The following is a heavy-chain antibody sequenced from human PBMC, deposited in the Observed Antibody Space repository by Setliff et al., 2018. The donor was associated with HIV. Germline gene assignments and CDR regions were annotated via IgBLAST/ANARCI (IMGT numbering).Heavy chain of an antibody. Sequence: TLSLPCNVSGASISNYYWTWIRQSPGKRLEWLGYITDSGNTNYNPSLRRRVTISADTSKNQVSLRLRAVTAADTAVYYCARETQQSYNIVTGYNYYYGIDVWGQGTTVTVSS. CDR3: ARETQQSYNIVTGYNYYYGIDV. CDR2: ITDSGNT. J-gene: IGHJ6*02. V-gene: IGHV4-59*01. D-gene: IGHD3-9*01. CDR1: GASISNYY.